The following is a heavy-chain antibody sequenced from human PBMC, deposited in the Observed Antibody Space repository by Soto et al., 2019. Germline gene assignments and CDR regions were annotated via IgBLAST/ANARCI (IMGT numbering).Heavy chain of an antibody. V-gene: IGHV4-34*01. J-gene: IGHJ3*02. D-gene: IGHD6-13*01. CDR2: INHSGST. CDR1: GGSFSGYY. CDR3: ARGLRSSSWYKGHGAAFDI. Sequence: SETLSLTCAVYGGSFSGYYWSWIRQPPGKGLEWIGEINHSGSTNYNPSLKSRVTISVDTSKNQFSLKLSSVTAADTAVYYCARGLRSSSWYKGHGAAFDIWGQGTMVTVSS.